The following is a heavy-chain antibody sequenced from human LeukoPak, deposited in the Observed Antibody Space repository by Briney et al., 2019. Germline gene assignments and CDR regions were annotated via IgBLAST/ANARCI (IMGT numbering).Heavy chain of an antibody. J-gene: IGHJ5*02. V-gene: IGHV1-2*07. CDR3: AREGGSSYGYAYH. D-gene: IGHD5-18*01. CDR2: INPHSGGT. CDR1: VYTFTSYY. Sequence: ASVTVSCKASVYTFTSYYMHWVRQPPAQGLEWMGWINPHSGGTNYAHKFQGRVTMTRDTSISTAYMELSSLRSDDTAVYYCAREGGSSYGYAYHWGQGTLVTVSS.